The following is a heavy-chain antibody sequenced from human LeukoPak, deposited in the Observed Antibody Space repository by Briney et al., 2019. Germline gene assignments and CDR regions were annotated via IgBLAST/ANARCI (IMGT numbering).Heavy chain of an antibody. Sequence: GESLQISCKGSGYSFTSFKIAWVRQMPGKGLEWMGRIDASDSYTNYSPSFQGHVTISADKSINTAYLQWSSLKASDTAMYYCARGLRGGPSGGGLDYWGQGTLVTVSS. CDR3: ARGLRGGPSGGGLDY. CDR2: IDASDSYT. D-gene: IGHD2-15*01. CDR1: GYSFTSFK. J-gene: IGHJ4*02. V-gene: IGHV5-10-1*01.